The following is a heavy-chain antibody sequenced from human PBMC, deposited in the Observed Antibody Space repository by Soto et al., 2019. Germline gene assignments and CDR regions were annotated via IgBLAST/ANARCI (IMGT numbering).Heavy chain of an antibody. CDR3: ARGRNGMDV. CDR2: MNPNSGNT. Sequence: QVQLVQSGAEVKKPGASVKVSCKASGDTFSSYDIKWVRQATGQGLEWMGWMNPNSGNTGYAQKFQGRVTMTTNTSISTTYMELSSLRFEDTAVYYCARGRNGMDVWGQGTTVTVSS. CDR1: GDTFSSYD. V-gene: IGHV1-8*01. J-gene: IGHJ6*02.